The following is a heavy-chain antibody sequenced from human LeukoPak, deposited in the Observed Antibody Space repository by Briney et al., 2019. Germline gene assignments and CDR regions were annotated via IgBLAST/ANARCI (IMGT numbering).Heavy chain of an antibody. D-gene: IGHD6-19*01. V-gene: IGHV4-59*08. CDR2: IYYSGST. CDR3: ARLGYSSGWSRDPRTTGLWYFDL. J-gene: IGHJ2*01. CDR1: GGSISSCY. Sequence: PSETLSLTCTVSGGSISSCYWSWIRQPPGKGLEWIGYIYYSGSTNYNPSLKSRVTISVDTSKNQFSLKLSSVTAADTAVYYCARLGYSSGWSRDPRTTGLWYFDLWGRGTLVTVSS.